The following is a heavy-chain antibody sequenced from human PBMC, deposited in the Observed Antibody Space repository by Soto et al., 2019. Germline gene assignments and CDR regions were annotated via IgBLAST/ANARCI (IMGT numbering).Heavy chain of an antibody. V-gene: IGHV4-39*01. D-gene: IGHD2-15*01. CDR1: GGSIRSDNSY. Sequence: QLQLQESGPGLVKPSETLSLTCTVSGGSIRSDNSYWDWVRQPPGKGLEWIATMSSGGRTVYSPSLRGRVTLSIATSKNQFSLKMSSVTATDTAVYFCARFPGIYGVHTPYFDLWGQGILVIVSS. CDR3: ARFPGIYGVHTPYFDL. CDR2: MSSGGRT. J-gene: IGHJ4*02.